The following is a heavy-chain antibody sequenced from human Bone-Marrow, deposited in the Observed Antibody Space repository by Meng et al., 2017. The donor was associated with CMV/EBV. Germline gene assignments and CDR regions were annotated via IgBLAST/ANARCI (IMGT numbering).Heavy chain of an antibody. D-gene: IGHD6-19*01. CDR1: GFTFSSYS. Sequence: GGSLRLSCAASGFTFSSYSMNWVRQAPGKGLEWVSSISSSSSYIYYADPVKGRFTISRDNAKNSLYLQMNSLRAEDTAVYYCARDALSSGGDYWGQGALVTVSS. V-gene: IGHV3-21*01. CDR2: ISSSSSYI. CDR3: ARDALSSGGDY. J-gene: IGHJ4*02.